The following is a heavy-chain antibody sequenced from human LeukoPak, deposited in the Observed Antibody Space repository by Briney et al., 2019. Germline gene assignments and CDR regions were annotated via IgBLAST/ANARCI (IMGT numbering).Heavy chain of an antibody. J-gene: IGHJ6*03. CDR3: ARGRYDIYGVAGRRGYYYYMDV. D-gene: IGHD3-9*01. CDR1: GGAFSGYY. V-gene: IGHV4-34*01. Sequence: PSETLSLNCAVYGGAFSGYYWSWIRQPPGEGVGGNGGIKHSWNTNYNPSLKSRVTISVDTSKNQFSLKLSSVTAADRAVYYCARGRYDIYGVAGRRGYYYYMDVWGKGTTVTVSS. CDR2: IKHSWNT.